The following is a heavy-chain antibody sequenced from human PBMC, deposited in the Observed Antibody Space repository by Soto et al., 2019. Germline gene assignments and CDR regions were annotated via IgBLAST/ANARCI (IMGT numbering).Heavy chain of an antibody. CDR1: GYKVSTWHNFTSYW. J-gene: IGHJ6*02. CDR2: IYPGDSDT. V-gene: IGHV5-51*01. CDR3: ARQGMDV. Sequence: ESLKISCMGSGYKVSTWHNFTSYWIAWVRQMPGKGLEWMGRIYPGDSDTKYSPSFQGHVTISADKSISTAYLQWSSLKASDTAMYYCARQGMDVWGQGTTVTVSS.